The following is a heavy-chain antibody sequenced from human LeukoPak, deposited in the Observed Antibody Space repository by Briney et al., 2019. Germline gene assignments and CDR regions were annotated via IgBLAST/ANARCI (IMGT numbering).Heavy chain of an antibody. CDR3: ARSAVYYYGSGSPGY. V-gene: IGHV4-34*01. J-gene: IGHJ4*02. D-gene: IGHD3-10*01. Sequence: KASETLSLTCAVYGGSFSGYYWSWIRQPPGKGLEWIGEINHSGSTNYNPSLKSRVTISVDTSKNQFSLKLSSVTAADTAVYYCARSAVYYYGSGSPGYWGQGTLVTVSS. CDR1: GGSFSGYY. CDR2: INHSGST.